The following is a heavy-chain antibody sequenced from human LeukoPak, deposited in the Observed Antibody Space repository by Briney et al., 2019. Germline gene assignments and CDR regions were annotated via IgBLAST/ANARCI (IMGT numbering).Heavy chain of an antibody. Sequence: GGSLRLSCAASGFTVSSNYMSWVRPAPGKGLEWVSVIYSGGSTYYADSVKGRFTISRDNSKNTLYLQMNSLRAEDTAVYYCARAMTTFTPLDYWGQGTLVTVSS. CDR2: IYSGGST. V-gene: IGHV3-53*01. J-gene: IGHJ4*02. D-gene: IGHD4-11*01. CDR1: GFTVSSNY. CDR3: ARAMTTFTPLDY.